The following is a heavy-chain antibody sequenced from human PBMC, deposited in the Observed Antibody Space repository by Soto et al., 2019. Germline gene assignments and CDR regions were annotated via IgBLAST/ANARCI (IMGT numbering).Heavy chain of an antibody. CDR3: AKDIRTWGARYYGMDV. V-gene: IGHV3-9*01. CDR1: GFTFDDYA. CDR2: ISWNSGSI. Sequence: SLRLSCAASGFTFDDYAMHWVRQAPGKGLEWVSGISWNSGSIGYADSVKGRFTVSRDNAKNSLYLQMNSLRAEDTALYYCAKDIRTWGARYYGMDVWGQGTTVTVSS. J-gene: IGHJ6*02. D-gene: IGHD3-16*01.